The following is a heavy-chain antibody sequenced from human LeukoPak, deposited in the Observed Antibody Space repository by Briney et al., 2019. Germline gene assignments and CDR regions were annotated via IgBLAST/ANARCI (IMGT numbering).Heavy chain of an antibody. Sequence: ASVKVSCKVSGYTLTELSMHWVRQAPGKGLEWMGGFDPGDGETIYAQKFQGRVTMTEDTSTDTAYMELSSLRSEDTAVYYCATALPLAGGGDTTFDYWGQGTLVTVSS. CDR1: GYTLTELS. CDR3: ATALPLAGGGDTTFDY. CDR2: FDPGDGET. J-gene: IGHJ4*02. D-gene: IGHD2-21*02. V-gene: IGHV1-24*01.